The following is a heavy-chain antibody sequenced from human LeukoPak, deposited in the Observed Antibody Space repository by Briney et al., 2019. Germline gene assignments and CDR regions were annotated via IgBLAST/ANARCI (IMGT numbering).Heavy chain of an antibody. J-gene: IGHJ6*03. D-gene: IGHD5-18*01. CDR2: INTNTGNP. CDR3: ASRTAMVTGYYYYYYMDV. Sequence: ASVKVSCKASGYTFTSYAMNWVRQAPGQGLEWMGWINTNTGNPTYAQGFTGRFVFFLDTSVSTAYLQISSLKAGDTAVYYCASRTAMVTGYYYYYYMDVWGKGTTVTVSS. V-gene: IGHV7-4-1*02. CDR1: GYTFTSYA.